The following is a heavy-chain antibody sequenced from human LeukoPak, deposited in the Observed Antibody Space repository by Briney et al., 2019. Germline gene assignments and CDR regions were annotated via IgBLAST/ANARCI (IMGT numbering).Heavy chain of an antibody. V-gene: IGHV1-69*13. CDR3: ARCRGSGSYNYFDY. CDR2: TIPIFGTA. CDR1: GGTFSSYA. J-gene: IGHJ4*02. D-gene: IGHD3-10*01. Sequence: SVKVSCKASGGTFSSYAISWVRQAPGQGLEWMGGTIPIFGTANYAQKFQGRVTITADESTSTAYMELSSLRSEDTAVYYCARCRGSGSYNYFDYWGQGTLVTVSS.